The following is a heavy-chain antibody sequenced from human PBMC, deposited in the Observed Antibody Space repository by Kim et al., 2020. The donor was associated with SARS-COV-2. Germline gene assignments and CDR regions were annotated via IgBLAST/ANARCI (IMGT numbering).Heavy chain of an antibody. CDR2: IVVGSGNT. D-gene: IGHD3-10*01. V-gene: IGHV1-58*01. CDR3: AASITMVRGVGVSDV. CDR1: GFTFTSSA. Sequence: SVKVSCKASGFTFTSSAVQWVRQARGQRLEWIGWIVVGSGNTNYAQKFQERVTITRDMSTSTAYMELSSLRSEDTAVYYCAASITMVRGVGVSDVWGQGTTVTVSS. J-gene: IGHJ6*02.